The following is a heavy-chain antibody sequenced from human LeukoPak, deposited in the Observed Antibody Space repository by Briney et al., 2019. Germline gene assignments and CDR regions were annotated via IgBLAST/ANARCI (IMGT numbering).Heavy chain of an antibody. Sequence: LYPGDSHTRYSPSFQGHVTISADQSISTAYLQWSCLKASDTAMYYCATLSGTNPDDWFDPWGQGTLVTVSS. J-gene: IGHJ5*02. CDR3: ATLSGTNPDDWFDP. D-gene: IGHD1-1*01. CDR2: LYPGDSHT. V-gene: IGHV5-51*01.